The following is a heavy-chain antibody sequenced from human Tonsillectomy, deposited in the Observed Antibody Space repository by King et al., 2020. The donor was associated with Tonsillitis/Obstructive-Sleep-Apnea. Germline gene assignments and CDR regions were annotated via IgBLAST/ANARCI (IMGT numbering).Heavy chain of an antibody. CDR2: INHSGST. Sequence: VQLQEWGAGLLKPSETLSLTCAVYGGSFSGYYWSWIRQPPGKGLEWIGEINHSGSTNYNPSLKSRVTISVDTSKNQFSLKLSSVTAADTAVYYCAQCSSTSCPDYWGQGTLVTVSS. CDR3: AQCSSTSCPDY. J-gene: IGHJ4*02. V-gene: IGHV4-34*01. CDR1: GGSFSGYY. D-gene: IGHD2-2*01.